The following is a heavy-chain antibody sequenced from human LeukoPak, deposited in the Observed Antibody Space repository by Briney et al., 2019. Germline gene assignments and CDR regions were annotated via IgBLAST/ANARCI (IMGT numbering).Heavy chain of an antibody. CDR2: AYYSGST. V-gene: IGHV4-59*08. D-gene: IGHD1-20*01. CDR1: GGSISSYY. Sequence: SETLSLTCTVSGGSISSYYWSWIRQPPGKGLEWIGYAYYSGSTNYNPSLKSRVTISVVTSKNQFSLRLSSVTAADTAVYYCARHHNWNYDYWGQGTLVTVSS. J-gene: IGHJ4*02. CDR3: ARHHNWNYDY.